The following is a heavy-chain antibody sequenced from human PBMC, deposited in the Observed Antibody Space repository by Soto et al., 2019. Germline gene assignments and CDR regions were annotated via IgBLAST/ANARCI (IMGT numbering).Heavy chain of an antibody. CDR2: ISYDGSNK. V-gene: IGHV3-30*18. Sequence: PGGSLRLSCAASGFTFSSYGMHWVRQAPGKGLEWVAVISYDGSNKYYADSVKGRFTISRDNSKNTLYLQMNSLRAEDTAVYYCAKDPRGITIFGVVIPGHGWFDPWGQGTLVTVSS. CDR3: AKDPRGITIFGVVIPGHGWFDP. J-gene: IGHJ5*02. D-gene: IGHD3-3*01. CDR1: GFTFSSYG.